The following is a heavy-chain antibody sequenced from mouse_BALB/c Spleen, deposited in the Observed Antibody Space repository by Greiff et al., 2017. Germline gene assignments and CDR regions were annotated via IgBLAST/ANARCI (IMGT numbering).Heavy chain of an antibody. J-gene: IGHJ4*01. CDR2: INSNGGST. Sequence: EVQVVESGGGLVKLGGSLKLSCAASGFTFSSYYMSWVRQTPEKRLELVAAINSNGGSTYYPDTVKGRFTISRDNAKNTLYLQMSSLKSEDTALYYCARLELVYAMDYWGQGTSVTVSS. V-gene: IGHV5-6-2*01. D-gene: IGHD4-1*01. CDR3: ARLELVYAMDY. CDR1: GFTFSSYY.